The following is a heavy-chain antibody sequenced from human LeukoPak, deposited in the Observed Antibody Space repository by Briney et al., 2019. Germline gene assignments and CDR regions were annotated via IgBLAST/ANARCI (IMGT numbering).Heavy chain of an antibody. J-gene: IGHJ6*02. CDR2: ISYDGSNK. V-gene: IGHV3-30-3*01. CDR3: ARGGCSSTSCYSPYYDFWSGSKRDYYYGMDV. D-gene: IGHD2-2*01. CDR1: GFTFSSYA. Sequence: GGSLRLSCAASGFTFSSYAMHWVRQAPGKGLEWVAVISYDGSNKYYADSVKGQFTISRDNSKNTLYLQMNSLRAEDTAVYYCARGGCSSTSCYSPYYDFWSGSKRDYYYGMDVWGQGTTVTVSS.